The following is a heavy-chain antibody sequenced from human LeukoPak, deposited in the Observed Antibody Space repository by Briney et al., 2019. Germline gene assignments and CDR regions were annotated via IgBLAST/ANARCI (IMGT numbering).Heavy chain of an antibody. V-gene: IGHV1-8*03. Sequence: ASVKVSCKASGYIFIDYEINRVRQATGQGLEWMGWMNPKSGDTGYEQKFQGRVTITRDSSIGTVYMELSSLRSEDTALCYCARGRYMDVWGKGTTVTVSS. J-gene: IGHJ6*03. CDR2: MNPKSGDT. CDR1: GYIFIDYE. CDR3: ARGRYMDV.